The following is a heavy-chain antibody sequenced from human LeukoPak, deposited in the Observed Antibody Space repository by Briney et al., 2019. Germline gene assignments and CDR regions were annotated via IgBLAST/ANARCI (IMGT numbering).Heavy chain of an antibody. CDR3: ARGYSGYGYYFDY. V-gene: IGHV4-59*11. J-gene: IGHJ4*02. CDR2: IYYSGST. CDR1: NGSISRQY. Sequence: SETLSLTCTVSNGSISRQYWSWIRRPPGKGLEWIGFIYYSGSTNYNPSLRSRVTISVDTSKNQFSLKLSSVTAADTAVYYCARGYSGYGYYFDYWGQGTLVTVSS. D-gene: IGHD5-12*01.